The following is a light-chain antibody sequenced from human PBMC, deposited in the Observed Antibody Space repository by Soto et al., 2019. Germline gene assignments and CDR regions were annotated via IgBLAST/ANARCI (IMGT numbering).Light chain of an antibody. V-gene: IGKV3-20*01. Sequence: EIVLTQSPGALSLSPGERATLSCRASQRVSNSYLAWYQQKPGRAPRLLIYGASSRATDIPDRFSGSGSGTDFTLTISRLEPVDSAVYYCQQYGSSPTTFGKGTKVEIK. J-gene: IGKJ1*01. CDR1: QRVSNSY. CDR3: QQYGSSPTT. CDR2: GAS.